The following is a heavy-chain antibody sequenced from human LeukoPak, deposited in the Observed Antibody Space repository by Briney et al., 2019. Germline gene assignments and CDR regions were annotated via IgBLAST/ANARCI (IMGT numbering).Heavy chain of an antibody. V-gene: IGHV3-30-3*01. CDR1: GFTFSSYA. D-gene: IGHD4-23*01. CDR3: ARAYYGGNSAAFDY. CDR2: ISYDGSNK. J-gene: IGHJ4*02. Sequence: GRSLRLSCAASGFTFSSYAMHWVHQAPGKGLEWVAVISYDGSNKYYADSVKGRFTISRDNSKNTLYLQMNSLRAEDTAVYYCARAYYGGNSAAFDYWGQGTLVTVSS.